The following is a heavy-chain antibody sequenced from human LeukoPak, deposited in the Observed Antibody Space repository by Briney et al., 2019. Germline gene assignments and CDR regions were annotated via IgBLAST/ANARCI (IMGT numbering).Heavy chain of an antibody. J-gene: IGHJ5*02. CDR1: GGSFSGYY. D-gene: IGHD2-2*01. Sequence: SETLSLTCAVYGGSFSGYYWRWIRQPPGKGLEWIGEINHSGSTNYNPSLKSRVTISVDTSKNQFSLKLSSVTAADTAVYYCARGRPSKYQRREVWFDPWGQGTLVSVAS. CDR3: ARGRPSKYQRREVWFDP. CDR2: INHSGST. V-gene: IGHV4-34*01.